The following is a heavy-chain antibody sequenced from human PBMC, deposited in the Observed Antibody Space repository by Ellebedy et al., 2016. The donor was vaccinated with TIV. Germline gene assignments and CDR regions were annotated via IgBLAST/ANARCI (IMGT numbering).Heavy chain of an antibody. D-gene: IGHD2-2*01. J-gene: IGHJ3*01. CDR1: GFTVTTNY. V-gene: IGHV3-15*01. Sequence: GESLKISCAASGFTVTTNYMNWVRQAPGKGLEWLGRIKSRAGSGNTDYAAPVKGRFTISTDDSKDTVYLQMNSLTTEDTALYYCTRGDCESTRQHWDDAFDFWGQGTMVTVSS. CDR3: TRGDCESTRQHWDDAFDF. CDR2: IKSRAGSGNT.